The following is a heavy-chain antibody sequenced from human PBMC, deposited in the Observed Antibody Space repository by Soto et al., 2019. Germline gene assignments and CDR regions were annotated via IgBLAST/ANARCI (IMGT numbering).Heavy chain of an antibody. Sequence: QVQLVQSGAEVRKPGASVRVSCKATGYSFTRHDINWLRQAAGQGLEWMGWMNPNSGNAVYAQKFQGRVTMTRNTSMTPAYIEVTSLKSEDTAVYFCARGAYNDCSHWFDPWGQGTLVTVSS. J-gene: IGHJ5*02. CDR3: ARGAYNDCSHWFDP. D-gene: IGHD2-21*02. CDR2: MNPNSGNA. CDR1: GYSFTRHD. V-gene: IGHV1-8*01.